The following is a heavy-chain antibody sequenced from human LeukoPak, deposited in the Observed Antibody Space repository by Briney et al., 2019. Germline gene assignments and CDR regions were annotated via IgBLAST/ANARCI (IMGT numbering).Heavy chain of an antibody. CDR2: IKQDGSEK. V-gene: IGHV3-7*01. CDR1: GFTFSSYW. Sequence: GGSLRLSCAASGFTFSSYWMSWVRQAPGKGLEWVANIKQDGSEKYHVDSVKGRFTISRDNAKNSLYLQMNSLRAEDTAVYYCARYWYCSSTSCYHFDYWGQGTLVTVSS. J-gene: IGHJ4*02. D-gene: IGHD2-2*01. CDR3: ARYWYCSSTSCYHFDY.